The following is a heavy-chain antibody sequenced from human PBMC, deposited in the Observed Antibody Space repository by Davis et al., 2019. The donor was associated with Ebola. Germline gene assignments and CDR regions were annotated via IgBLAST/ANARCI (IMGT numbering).Heavy chain of an antibody. J-gene: IGHJ4*02. CDR1: GYTFTNYA. D-gene: IGHD3-22*01. CDR2: INTNTGNP. V-gene: IGHV7-4-1*02. CDR3: ARMYYYDSSGYYSDDY. Sequence: ASVKVSCKASGYTFTNYAMNWVRQAPGQGLEWMGWINTNTGNPMYAQGFTGRFVFSLDTSVSTAYLQISSLKAEATAVYYCARMYYYDSSGYYSDDYWGQGTLVTVSS.